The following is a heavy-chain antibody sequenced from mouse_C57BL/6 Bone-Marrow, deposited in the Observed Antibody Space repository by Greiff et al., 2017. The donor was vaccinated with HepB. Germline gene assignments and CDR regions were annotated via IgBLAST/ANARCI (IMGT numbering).Heavy chain of an antibody. CDR3: ARNSIYYDYPYWYFDV. Sequence: VQLQQSGPGLVQPSQSLSITCTVSGFSLTSYGVHWVRQSPGKGLEWLGVIWSGGSTDYNAAFISRLSISKDNSKSQVFFKMNSLQADDTAIFYCARNSIYYDYPYWYFDVWGTGTTVTVSS. CDR1: GFSLTSYG. CDR2: IWSGGST. J-gene: IGHJ1*03. V-gene: IGHV2-2*01. D-gene: IGHD2-4*01.